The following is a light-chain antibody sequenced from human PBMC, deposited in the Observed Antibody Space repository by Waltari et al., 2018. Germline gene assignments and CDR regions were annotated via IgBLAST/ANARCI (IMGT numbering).Light chain of an antibody. CDR2: DAS. Sequence: AIQLTQSPSSLSASVGDRVTITCRASQGSSSALAWYQQKPGKAPKLLIYDASSLESGVPSRFSGSGSGTEFTLTISSLQPDDFATYYCQQYNSFVTFGPGTKVDV. CDR1: QGSSSA. V-gene: IGKV1-13*02. J-gene: IGKJ3*01. CDR3: QQYNSFVT.